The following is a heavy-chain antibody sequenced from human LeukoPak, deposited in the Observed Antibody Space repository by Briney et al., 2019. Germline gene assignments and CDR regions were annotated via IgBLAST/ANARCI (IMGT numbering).Heavy chain of an antibody. CDR1: GGSISSYY. J-gene: IGHJ6*03. D-gene: IGHD1-14*01. Sequence: SETLSLTCTVSGGSISSYYWTWIRRPPGKGLEWIGYIYYSGSTNYNPSLKSRVTISVDTSTNQVSLKLSSVTAADTAVYYCARAKWEPYYYYYYYMDVWGKGTTVTVSS. V-gene: IGHV4-59*01. CDR3: ARAKWEPYYYYYYYMDV. CDR2: IYYSGST.